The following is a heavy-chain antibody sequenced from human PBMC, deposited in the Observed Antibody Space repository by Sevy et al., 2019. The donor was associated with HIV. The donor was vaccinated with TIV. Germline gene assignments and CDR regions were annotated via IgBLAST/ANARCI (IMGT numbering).Heavy chain of an antibody. CDR1: GFTFSDYY. V-gene: IGHV3-11*01. Sequence: GGSLRLSCAASGFTFSDYYMSWIRQAPGKGLEWVSYISSSGSTIYYADSGKGRFTISRDNAKNSLYLQMNSLRAEDTAVYYCARGGIAAADPTYYYYYGMDVWGQGTTVTVSS. J-gene: IGHJ6*02. D-gene: IGHD6-13*01. CDR3: ARGGIAAADPTYYYYYGMDV. CDR2: ISSSGSTI.